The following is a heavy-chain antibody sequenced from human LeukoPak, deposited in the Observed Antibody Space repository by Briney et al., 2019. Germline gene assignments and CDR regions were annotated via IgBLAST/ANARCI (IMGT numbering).Heavy chain of an antibody. CDR1: GFTFSSYE. D-gene: IGHD2/OR15-2a*01. J-gene: IGHJ6*02. CDR2: ISSSGSTT. CDR3: ARDGGSDYFYYYTYGMDV. V-gene: IGHV3-48*03. Sequence: GGSLRLSCAASGFTFSSYEMNWVRQAPGKGLEWVAYISSSGSTTYYADSVEGRITISRDNAKNSLYLQMNSLRVEDTAVYYCARDGGSDYFYYYTYGMDVWGQGTTVTASS.